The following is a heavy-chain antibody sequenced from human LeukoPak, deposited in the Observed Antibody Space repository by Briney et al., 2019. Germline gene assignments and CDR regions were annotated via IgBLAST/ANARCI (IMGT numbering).Heavy chain of an antibody. D-gene: IGHD3-22*01. V-gene: IGHV3-30*02. CDR3: AKDYDSSS. Sequence: PGGSLRLSCAASGFSFSVYWMHWVRQAPGKGLEWVAFIRYDGSNKYYADSVKGRFTISRDNSKNTLYLQMNSLRAEDTAVYYCAKDYDSSSWGQGTLVTVSS. CDR1: GFSFSVYW. CDR2: IRYDGSNK. J-gene: IGHJ4*02.